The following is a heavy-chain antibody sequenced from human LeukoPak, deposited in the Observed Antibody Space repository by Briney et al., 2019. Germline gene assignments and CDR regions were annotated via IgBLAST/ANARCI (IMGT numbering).Heavy chain of an antibody. CDR1: GYTFTGYY. Sequence: ASVKVSCKASGYTFTGYYMHWVRPAPGQGLEWMGWINPNSGGTYYAQKFQGRVTMTRDTSISTACMELSRLRSDDTAVYYCARRLTGTTSGTFDYWGQGTLVTVSS. D-gene: IGHD1-7*01. CDR3: ARRLTGTTSGTFDY. V-gene: IGHV1-2*02. J-gene: IGHJ4*02. CDR2: INPNSGGT.